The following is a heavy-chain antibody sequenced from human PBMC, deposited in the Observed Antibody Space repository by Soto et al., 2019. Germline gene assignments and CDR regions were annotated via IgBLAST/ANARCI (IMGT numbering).Heavy chain of an antibody. D-gene: IGHD3-10*01. J-gene: IGHJ3*02. Sequence: QVQLVESGGGVVQPGRSLRLSCAASGFTFSSYGMHWVRQAPGKGLEWVAVIWYDGSNKYYADSVKGRFTISRDNSKNTLYLQMNSLRAEDTAVYYCAREVDGEFAFDIWGQGTMVTVSS. V-gene: IGHV3-33*01. CDR2: IWYDGSNK. CDR3: AREVDGEFAFDI. CDR1: GFTFSSYG.